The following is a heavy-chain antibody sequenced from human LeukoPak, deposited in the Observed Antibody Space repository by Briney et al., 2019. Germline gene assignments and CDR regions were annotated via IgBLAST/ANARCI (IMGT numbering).Heavy chain of an antibody. J-gene: IGHJ4*02. Sequence: PGGSLRLSCAASGFSVSSNYVSWVRQAPGKGLEWVSVIYSGGTTYYADSIKGGCTISRDNSKNKRYLEMKSLRAGDTAVYYCAGRYDSSGYPLHWGQGTPVTVSP. CDR2: IYSGGTT. CDR3: AGRYDSSGYPLH. CDR1: GFSVSSNY. D-gene: IGHD3-22*01. V-gene: IGHV3-53*01.